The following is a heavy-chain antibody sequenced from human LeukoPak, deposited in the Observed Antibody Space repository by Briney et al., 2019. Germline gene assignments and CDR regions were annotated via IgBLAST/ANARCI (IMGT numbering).Heavy chain of an antibody. D-gene: IGHD6-19*01. CDR2: ISGSGGST. CDR1: GFTFSSYA. J-gene: IGHJ5*02. V-gene: IGHV3-23*01. CDR3: AREQQWLVLSRFDP. Sequence: GGSLRLSCAASGFTFSSYAMSWVRQAPGKGLEWVSAISGSGGSTYYADSVKGRFTISRDNAKNSMYLQMNSLRAEDTAVYYCAREQQWLVLSRFDPWGQGTLVTVSS.